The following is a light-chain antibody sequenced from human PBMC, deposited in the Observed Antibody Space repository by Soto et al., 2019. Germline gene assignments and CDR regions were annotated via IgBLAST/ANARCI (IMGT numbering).Light chain of an antibody. CDR1: SSDVGGYNY. Sequence: QSALTQPASVSGSPGPSITISCTGTSSDVGGYNYVSWYQQHPGKAPKLMIYDVSNRPSGVSNRFSGSKSGNTASLTISGLHAEDEADYYCSSYTSSSTLLFVFGTGTKLTVL. CDR2: DVS. V-gene: IGLV2-14*01. J-gene: IGLJ1*01. CDR3: SSYTSSSTLLFV.